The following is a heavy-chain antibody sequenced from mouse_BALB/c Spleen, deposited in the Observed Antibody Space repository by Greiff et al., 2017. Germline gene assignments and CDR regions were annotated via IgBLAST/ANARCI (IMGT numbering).Heavy chain of an antibody. J-gene: IGHJ1*01. CDR2: ISSGSSTI. Sequence: EVQLVESGGGLVQPGGSRKLSCAASGFTFSSFGMHWVRQAPEKGLEWVAYISSGSSTIYYADTVKGRFTISRDNPKNTLFLQMTSLRSEDTAMYYCARAYGYWYFDVWGAGTTVTVSS. CDR3: ARAYGYWYFDV. CDR1: GFTFSSFG. V-gene: IGHV5-17*02. D-gene: IGHD1-1*01.